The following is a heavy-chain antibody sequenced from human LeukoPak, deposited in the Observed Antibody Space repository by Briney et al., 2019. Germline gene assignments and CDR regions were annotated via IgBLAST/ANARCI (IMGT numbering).Heavy chain of an antibody. Sequence: PGGSLRLSCAASGFTLSSYWMHWVRQAPGKGLVWVSRIKSDGRTNYADSVKGRFTISRDNAKNTVSLQMNSLRAEDTAVYYCAKGNDFWSGYLDYWGQGTLVTVSS. CDR2: IKSDGRT. V-gene: IGHV3-74*01. CDR1: GFTLSSYW. D-gene: IGHD3-3*01. CDR3: AKGNDFWSGYLDY. J-gene: IGHJ4*02.